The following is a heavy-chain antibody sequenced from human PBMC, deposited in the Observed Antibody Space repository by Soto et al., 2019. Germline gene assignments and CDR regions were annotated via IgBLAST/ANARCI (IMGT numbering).Heavy chain of an antibody. D-gene: IGHD6-19*01. CDR3: ARAGGVRAVATYYYYGMDV. Sequence: AETLSLTCTVSVGSISIYYWSWIRQPPGKGLEWIGYIYYSGSTNYNPSLKSRVTISVDTSKNQFSLKLSSVTAADTAVYYCARAGGVRAVATYYYYGMDVWGQGTTVTVSS. V-gene: IGHV4-59*01. CDR1: VGSISIYY. J-gene: IGHJ6*01. CDR2: IYYSGST.